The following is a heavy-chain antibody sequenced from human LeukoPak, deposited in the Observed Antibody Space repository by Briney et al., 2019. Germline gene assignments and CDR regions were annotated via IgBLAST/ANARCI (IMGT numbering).Heavy chain of an antibody. D-gene: IGHD5-24*01. CDR3: ARKSIGGYNSLDY. V-gene: IGHV3-48*04. CDR2: ISSSGSTI. J-gene: IGHJ4*02. Sequence: GGSLRLSCAASGFTFSSYAVSWVRQAPGKGLEWVSYISSSGSTIFYADSGKGRFTISRDNAKNSLYPQMNSLRAEDTAVYYCARKSIGGYNSLDYWGQGTLVTVSS. CDR1: GFTFSSYA.